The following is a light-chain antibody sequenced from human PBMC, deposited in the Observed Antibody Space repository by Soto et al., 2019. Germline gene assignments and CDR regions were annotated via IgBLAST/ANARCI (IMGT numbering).Light chain of an antibody. V-gene: IGLV2-11*01. J-gene: IGLJ2*01. CDR1: SSDVGGYNY. CDR3: CSYAGSYTLL. CDR2: DVS. Sequence: QSALTQPRSVSGSPGQLVTISCTGTSSDVGGYNYVSWYQQHPGKAPKLMIYDVSKRPSGVPDRFSGSKSGNTASLTISGLQAEDGADYYCCSYAGSYTLLFGGGTKLTVL.